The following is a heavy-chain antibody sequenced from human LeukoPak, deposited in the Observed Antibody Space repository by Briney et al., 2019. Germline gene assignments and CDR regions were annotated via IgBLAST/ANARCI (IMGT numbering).Heavy chain of an antibody. J-gene: IGHJ4*02. V-gene: IGHV3-48*03. D-gene: IGHD1-26*01. CDR1: GFTFSSYE. Sequence: GGSLRLSCAASGFTFSSYEMNWVRQAPGRGLEWVSYISSSYSTIYYADSVKGRFTISRDNAKNSLYLQMNSLRAEDTAVYYCAKDLRSSADSKMGAADYWGQGTLVTVSS. CDR2: ISSSYSTI. CDR3: AKDLRSSADSKMGAADY.